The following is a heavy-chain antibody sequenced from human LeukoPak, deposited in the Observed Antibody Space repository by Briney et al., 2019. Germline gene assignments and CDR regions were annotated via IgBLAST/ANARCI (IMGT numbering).Heavy chain of an antibody. V-gene: IGHV3-33*01. D-gene: IGHD3-22*01. CDR2: IWYDGSNK. Sequence: GGSLRLSCAASGFTFSSYGMHWVRQAPGKGLEWVAVIWYDGSNKYYADSVKGRFTISRDNSKNTLYLQMNSLRAEDTAVYYCARDVAPNCYYDSSGYYYGCPGYWGQGTLVTVSS. J-gene: IGHJ4*02. CDR1: GFTFSSYG. CDR3: ARDVAPNCYYDSSGYYYGCPGY.